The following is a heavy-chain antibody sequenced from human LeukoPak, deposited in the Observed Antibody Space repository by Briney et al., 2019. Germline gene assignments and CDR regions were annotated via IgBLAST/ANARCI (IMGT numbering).Heavy chain of an antibody. Sequence: AASVKVSCKASGGTFSSYAISWVRQAPGQGLEWMGGIIPIFGTANYAQKFQGRVTITTDESTSTAYMELSSLRSEDTAVYYCAREGDYSRLTRNNWFDPWGQGTLVTVSS. CDR1: GGTFSSYA. D-gene: IGHD4-11*01. J-gene: IGHJ5*02. V-gene: IGHV1-69*05. CDR3: AREGDYSRLTRNNWFDP. CDR2: IIPIFGTA.